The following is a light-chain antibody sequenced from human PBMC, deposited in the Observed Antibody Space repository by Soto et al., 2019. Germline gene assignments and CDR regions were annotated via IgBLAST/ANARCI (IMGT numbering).Light chain of an antibody. J-gene: IGLJ2*01. CDR1: SVHSDYG. V-gene: IGLV4-69*01. CDR2: INRDGSH. Sequence: QSVLTQSPSASASLGASVKLTCTLSSVHSDYGIAWHQQQPDKGPRYLMKINRDGSHSKGDGIPDRFSGSGSGAERYLIISSLQSDDEADYYCQTWDTVVVFGGGTKLTVL. CDR3: QTWDTVVV.